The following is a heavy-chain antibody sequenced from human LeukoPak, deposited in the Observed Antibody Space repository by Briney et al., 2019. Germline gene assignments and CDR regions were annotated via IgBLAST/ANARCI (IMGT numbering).Heavy chain of an antibody. CDR3: ARDHGSAYYRAPRH. CDR2: INPSGGST. Sequence: ASVKVSCKASGYIFTNYYMHWVRQAPGQGLEWMGIINPSGGSTTYAQKFQGRVTMTRDTSTSTVYMELSSLRSEDTAAYYCARDHGSAYYRAPRHWGEGTLVTVSS. V-gene: IGHV1-46*01. CDR1: GYIFTNYY. D-gene: IGHD3-10*01. J-gene: IGHJ4*02.